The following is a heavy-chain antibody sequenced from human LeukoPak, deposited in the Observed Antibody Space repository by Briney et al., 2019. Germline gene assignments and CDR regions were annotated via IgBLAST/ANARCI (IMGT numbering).Heavy chain of an antibody. V-gene: IGHV4-59*01. J-gene: IGHJ5*02. D-gene: IGHD1-26*01. CDR2: IYYSGST. CDR3: ARAVRELLRWWGFDP. CDR1: GGSISSYY. Sequence: SETLSLTCTDSGGSISSYYWSWIRQPPGKGLEWIGYIYYSGSTNYNPSLKSRVTISVDTSKNQFSLKLSSVTAADTAVYYCARAVRELLRWWGFDPWGQGTLVTVSS.